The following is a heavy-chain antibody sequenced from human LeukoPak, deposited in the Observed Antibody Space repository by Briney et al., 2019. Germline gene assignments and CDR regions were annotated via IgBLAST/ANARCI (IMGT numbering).Heavy chain of an antibody. CDR3: AREKDIVVVVAAYSDFDY. J-gene: IGHJ4*02. V-gene: IGHV3-7*01. CDR2: IKQDGSEK. CDR1: GFTFSSYW. Sequence: GESLRLSCAASGFTFSSYWMSWVRQAPGKGLEWVANIKQDGSEKYYVDSVKGRFTISRDNAKNSLYLQMNSLRAEDTAVYYCAREKDIVVVVAAYSDFDYWGQGTLVTVSS. D-gene: IGHD2-15*01.